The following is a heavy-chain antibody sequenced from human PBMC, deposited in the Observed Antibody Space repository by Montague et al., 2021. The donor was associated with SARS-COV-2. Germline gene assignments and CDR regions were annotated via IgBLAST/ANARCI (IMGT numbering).Heavy chain of an antibody. D-gene: IGHD1-20*01. J-gene: IGHJ6*02. V-gene: IGHV4-39*01. CDR2: IYYSGST. CDR1: GGSISSSSYY. Sequence: SETLSLTCTVSGGSISSSSYYWGWIRQPPGKGLEWIGSIYYSGSTYYNPSLKSPVTISVDTSKNQFSLKLSSVTAAATAAYYCARRVTGTTVHYYYYGMDVWGQGTTVTVSS. CDR3: ARRVTGTTVHYYYYGMDV.